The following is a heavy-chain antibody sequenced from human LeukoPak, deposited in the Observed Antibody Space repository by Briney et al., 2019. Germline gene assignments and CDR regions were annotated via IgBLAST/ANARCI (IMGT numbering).Heavy chain of an antibody. Sequence: ASVKVSCKASGYTFSSYYIHWVRQAPGQGLEWMGIINPTGGSTSYAQKFQGRVTMTRDTSTSTVYMELSSLRSEDTAVYYCARDAVAAARWSWFDPWGQGTLVTVSS. CDR2: INPTGGST. CDR3: ARDAVAAARWSWFDP. V-gene: IGHV1-46*01. J-gene: IGHJ5*02. CDR1: GYTFSSYY. D-gene: IGHD2-2*01.